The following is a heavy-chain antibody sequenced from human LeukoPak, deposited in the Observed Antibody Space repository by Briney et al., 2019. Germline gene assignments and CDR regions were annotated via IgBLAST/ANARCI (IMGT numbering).Heavy chain of an antibody. D-gene: IGHD3-10*01. Sequence: ASVKVSCKASGYTFTSYGTSWVRQAPGQGLEWMGWISAYNGNTNYAQKLQGRVTMTTDTSTSTAYMELRSLRSDDTAVYYCARVTEYYYGSGSYYRWIRDFDYWGQGTLVTVSS. J-gene: IGHJ4*02. CDR2: ISAYNGNT. CDR3: ARVTEYYYGSGSYYRWIRDFDY. CDR1: GYTFTSYG. V-gene: IGHV1-18*01.